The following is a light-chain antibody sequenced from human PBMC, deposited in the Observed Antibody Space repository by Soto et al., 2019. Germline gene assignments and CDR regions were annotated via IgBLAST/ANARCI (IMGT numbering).Light chain of an antibody. CDR2: EDI. CDR1: SSDVGSYNL. V-gene: IGLV2-23*01. J-gene: IGLJ2*01. Sequence: QSVLTQPASVSGSPGQSITISCTGTSSDVGSYNLVSWYQQHPGKAPKLMIYEDIERPSGASNRFSGSKSGNTASLTISGPQTEDEVDYSRCSYAGGTSVVFGGGTKLTVL. CDR3: CSYAGGTSVV.